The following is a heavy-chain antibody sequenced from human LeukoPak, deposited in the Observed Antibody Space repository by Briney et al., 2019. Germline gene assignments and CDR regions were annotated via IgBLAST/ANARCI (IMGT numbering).Heavy chain of an antibody. D-gene: IGHD6-25*01. CDR1: GGSFSDYY. J-gene: IGHJ4*02. Sequence: PSETLSLTCAVYGGSFSDYYWSWIRQPPGKGLEWIGEINHSGSTNYNSSLKGRVTISADTSKKQFSLKLSSVTAADTAVYYCARGPGIAAADAVSYWGQGTLVTVSS. CDR2: INHSGST. CDR3: ARGPGIAAADAVSY. V-gene: IGHV4-34*01.